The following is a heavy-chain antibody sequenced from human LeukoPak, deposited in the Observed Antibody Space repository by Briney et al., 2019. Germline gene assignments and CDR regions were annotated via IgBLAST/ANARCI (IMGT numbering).Heavy chain of an antibody. CDR3: VRDVQQLANYYYYGLDV. CDR2: INPNSGGT. D-gene: IGHD6-13*01. Sequence: ASVKVSCKASGYTFTGYYMHWVRQAPGQGLEWMGWINPNSGGTNYAQKFQGRVTMTRDTSISTAYMELNRLRSDDTAVYYCVRDVQQLANYYYYGLDVWGQGTTVTVSS. CDR1: GYTFTGYY. V-gene: IGHV1-2*02. J-gene: IGHJ6*02.